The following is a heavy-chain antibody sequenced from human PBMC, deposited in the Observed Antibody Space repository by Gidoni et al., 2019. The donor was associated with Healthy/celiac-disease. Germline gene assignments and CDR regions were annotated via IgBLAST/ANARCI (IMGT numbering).Heavy chain of an antibody. V-gene: IGHV3-21*01. CDR3: ARVHVKRRGCGYFDY. CDR1: GFTFSSYS. J-gene: IGHJ4*02. D-gene: IGHD2-21*01. Sequence: EVQLVESGGGLVKPGGSLRLSCAASGFTFSSYSMNWVRQAPGKGLEWVSSISSSSSYIYYAESGKGRLTITRENDKNAMYLQMKSRRAEDTAVYYCARVHVKRRGCGYFDYWGQGTLVTVSS. CDR2: ISSSSSYI.